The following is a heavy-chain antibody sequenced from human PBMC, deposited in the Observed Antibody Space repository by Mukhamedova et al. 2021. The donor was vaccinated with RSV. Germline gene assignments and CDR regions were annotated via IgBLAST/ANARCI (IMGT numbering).Heavy chain of an antibody. CDR3: AKRAVAGIRGLDY. V-gene: IGHV3-23*01. Sequence: GWVSAISGSGGSTYYADSVKGRFTISRDNSKNTLYLQMNSLRAEDTAVYYCAKRAVAGIRGLDYWGQGTLVTVPS. J-gene: IGHJ4*02. CDR2: ISGSGGST. D-gene: IGHD6-19*01.